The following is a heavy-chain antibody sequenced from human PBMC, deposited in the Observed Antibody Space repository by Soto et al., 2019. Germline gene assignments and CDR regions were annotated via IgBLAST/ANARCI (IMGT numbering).Heavy chain of an antibody. CDR2: IIPILGIA. CDR1: GGTFSRYT. V-gene: IGHV1-69*02. Sequence: SVKVSCKASGGTFSRYTISWVRQAPGQGLEWMGRIIPILGIANYAQKFQGRVTITADKSTSTAYMELSSLRSEDTAVYYCARGYCSSTSCVFDPWGQGTLVTVSS. J-gene: IGHJ5*02. D-gene: IGHD2-2*01. CDR3: ARGYCSSTSCVFDP.